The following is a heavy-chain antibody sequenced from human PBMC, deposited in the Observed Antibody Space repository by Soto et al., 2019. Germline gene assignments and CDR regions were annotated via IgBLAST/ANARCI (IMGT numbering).Heavy chain of an antibody. Sequence: QVQLVESGGGVVQPGRSLRLSCAASGFTFSSYGMHWVRQAPGKGLEWVAVIWYDGSNKYYADSVKGRFTISRDNSKNTLYLQMNSLRAEDTAVYYCARAPTMIVVVITSPLFDYWGQGTLVTVSS. D-gene: IGHD3-22*01. J-gene: IGHJ4*02. CDR2: IWYDGSNK. V-gene: IGHV3-33*01. CDR3: ARAPTMIVVVITSPLFDY. CDR1: GFTFSSYG.